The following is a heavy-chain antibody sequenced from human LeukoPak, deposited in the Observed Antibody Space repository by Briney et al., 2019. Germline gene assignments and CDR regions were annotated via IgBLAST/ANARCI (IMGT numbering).Heavy chain of an antibody. Sequence: GGSLRLSCAASGFTFSSYGMHWVRQAPGKGLEWVAVISYDGSNKYYADSGKGRFTNSRDNSKNTLYLQMNSLRAEDTAVYYCAKSAGYSYGYLFDYWGQGTLVTVSS. D-gene: IGHD5-18*01. V-gene: IGHV3-30*18. CDR1: GFTFSSYG. CDR2: ISYDGSNK. J-gene: IGHJ4*02. CDR3: AKSAGYSYGYLFDY.